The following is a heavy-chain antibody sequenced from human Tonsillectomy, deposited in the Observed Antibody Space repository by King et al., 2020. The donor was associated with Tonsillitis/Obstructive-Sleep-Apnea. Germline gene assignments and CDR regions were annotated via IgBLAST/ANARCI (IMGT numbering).Heavy chain of an antibody. Sequence: HVQLQESGPRLVKPSETLSVTCSVSGGSGGSISTYYWSWIRQPPGKGLEWIGSISYSGSTNYNPSLKSRVTISVDTSKNQFSLKLSSVTAADTALYYCAAQTLDFWSGNYYFDYWGQGTLVTVSS. J-gene: IGHJ4*02. CDR3: AAQTLDFWSGNYYFDY. CDR1: GGSGGSISTYY. CDR2: ISYSGST. D-gene: IGHD3-3*01. V-gene: IGHV4-59*01.